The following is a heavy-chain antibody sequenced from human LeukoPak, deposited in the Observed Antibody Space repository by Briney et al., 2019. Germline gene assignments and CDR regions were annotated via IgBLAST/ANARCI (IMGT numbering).Heavy chain of an antibody. J-gene: IGHJ4*02. Sequence: SETLSLTCTVSGGSISSSSYYWGWIRQPPGKGLEWIGSIYYSGSTYYNPSLTSRVTISVDTSKNQFSLKLSSVTAADTAVYYCARLRHSGYVDYWGQGTLVTVSS. V-gene: IGHV4-39*01. CDR3: ARLRHSGYVDY. D-gene: IGHD1-26*01. CDR1: GGSISSSSYY. CDR2: IYYSGST.